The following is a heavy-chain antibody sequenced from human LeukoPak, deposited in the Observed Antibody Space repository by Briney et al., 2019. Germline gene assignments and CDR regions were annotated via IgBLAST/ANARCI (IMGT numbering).Heavy chain of an antibody. CDR2: IYSGGST. CDR3: ARGGPYSSGWYGIDY. J-gene: IGHJ4*02. Sequence: GGSLRLSCAASGFTVSSNYMSWVRQAPGKGLEWVSVIYSGGSTYYADSVKGRFTISRDNSKNTLYLQMNSLRAEDTAVYYCARGGPYSSGWYGIDYWGQGTLVTVSS. V-gene: IGHV3-66*01. CDR1: GFTVSSNY. D-gene: IGHD6-19*01.